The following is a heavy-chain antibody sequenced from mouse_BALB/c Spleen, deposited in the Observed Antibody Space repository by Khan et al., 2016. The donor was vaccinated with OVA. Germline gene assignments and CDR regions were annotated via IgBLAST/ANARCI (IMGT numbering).Heavy chain of an antibody. CDR3: RRSGYGTFGY. D-gene: IGHD1-1*02. V-gene: IGHV1S81*02. CDR1: GYTFTSYY. Sequence: QVQLKQSGAELVKPGASVRLSCKASGYTFTSYYLYWVKQRPGQGLEWIGDINPSNGGTNFNEKFKTKATLTVDKSSSTAYMELSSLTSEDSAVYYCRRSGYGTFGYWGQGTLVTVSA. CDR2: INPSNGGT. J-gene: IGHJ3*01.